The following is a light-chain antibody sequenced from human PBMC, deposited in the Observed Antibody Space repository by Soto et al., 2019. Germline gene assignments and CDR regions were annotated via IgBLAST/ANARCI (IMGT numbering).Light chain of an antibody. CDR1: SSDVGNYNY. V-gene: IGLV2-8*01. CDR2: DVS. Sequence: QLVLTQPPSASGSPGQSVAISCTGTSSDVGNYNYVSWFQQHPGKTPKLIIYDVSKRPSGVPDRFSGSKSGNTASLTVSVLQADDEADYYCSSYAGNNDFVLFGGGTKLTVL. CDR3: SSYAGNNDFVL. J-gene: IGLJ2*01.